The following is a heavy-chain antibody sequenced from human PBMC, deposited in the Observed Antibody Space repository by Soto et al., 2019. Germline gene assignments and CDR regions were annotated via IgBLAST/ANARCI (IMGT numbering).Heavy chain of an antibody. J-gene: IGHJ4*02. CDR2: IYYSGST. V-gene: IGHV4-59*12. Sequence: SETLSLTCTVSGDSISSYYWSWIRQPPGKGLEWIGYIYYSGSTNYNPSLKSRVTISVDTSKNQFSLKLSSVTAADTAVYYCARGNVVAIDYWGQGTLVTVSS. CDR3: ARGNVVAIDY. D-gene: IGHD2-21*01. CDR1: GDSISSYY.